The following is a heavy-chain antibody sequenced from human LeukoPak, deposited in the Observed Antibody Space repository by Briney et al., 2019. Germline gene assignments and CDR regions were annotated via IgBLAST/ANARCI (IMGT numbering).Heavy chain of an antibody. J-gene: IGHJ5*02. V-gene: IGHV3-49*03. Sequence: PGGSLRLSCTASGFTFGDYAMSWFRQAPGKGLEWVGFIRSKAYGGTTEYAASVRGRFTISRDDSKSIAYLQMNSLKTEDTAVYYCTRAYTQLGLDPWGQGTLVTVSS. D-gene: IGHD2-2*01. CDR2: IRSKAYGGTT. CDR1: GFTFGDYA. CDR3: TRAYTQLGLDP.